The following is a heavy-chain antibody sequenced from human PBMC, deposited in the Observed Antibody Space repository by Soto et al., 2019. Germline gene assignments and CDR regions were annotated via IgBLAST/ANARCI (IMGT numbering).Heavy chain of an antibody. V-gene: IGHV4-39*01. CDR3: ARAPYCSGGSCYSNNWFDP. Sequence: SETLSLTCTVSGGSISSSSYYWGWIRQPPGKGLEWIGSIYYSGSTYYNPSLKSRVTISVDTSKNQFSLKLSSVTAADTAVYYCARAPYCSGGSCYSNNWFDPWGQGTLVTVSS. D-gene: IGHD2-15*01. CDR2: IYYSGST. J-gene: IGHJ5*02. CDR1: GGSISSSSYY.